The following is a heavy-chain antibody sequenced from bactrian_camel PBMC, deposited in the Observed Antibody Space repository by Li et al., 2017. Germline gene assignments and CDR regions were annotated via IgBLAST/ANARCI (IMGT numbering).Heavy chain of an antibody. CDR2: LASYGTT. CDR1: GFSFDDAD. D-gene: IGHD2*01. V-gene: IGHV3S53*01. CDR3: VCSYTMGALEDFGY. J-gene: IGHJ6*01. Sequence: HVQLVESGGGSVQAGGSLTLSCTGSGFSFDDADMGWYRQGSGSECKLVSALASYGTTYYTDSVKGRFTISRDNAKRTVYLQMNSLKPEDTGVYYCVCSYTMGALEDFGYWGQGTQVTVS.